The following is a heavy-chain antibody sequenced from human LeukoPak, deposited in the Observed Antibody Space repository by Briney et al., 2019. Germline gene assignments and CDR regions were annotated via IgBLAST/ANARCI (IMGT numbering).Heavy chain of an antibody. V-gene: IGHV3-53*01. J-gene: IGHJ4*02. Sequence: GGSLRLSCAASGFTVNSNYMSWVRQAPGKGLEWVSVIYSGGSTYYADSVKGRFTISRDNSKNTLYLQMNSLRAEDTAVYYCARDSDCSSTSCLDYWGQGTLVTVSS. CDR1: GFTVNSNY. CDR3: ARDSDCSSTSCLDY. CDR2: IYSGGST. D-gene: IGHD2-2*01.